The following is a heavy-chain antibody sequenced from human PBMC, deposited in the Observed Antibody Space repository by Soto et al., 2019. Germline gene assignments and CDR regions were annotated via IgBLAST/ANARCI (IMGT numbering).Heavy chain of an antibody. CDR3: ARDGSHYDVDY. Sequence: LVESGGGVAQPGRSLRLSCTTSGFSFSPSGMHWVRQAPGKGLEWVGIIWNDGSTTHYADSVKGRFTISRDNSKNTLYLQLNSLRDEDTAVYYCARDGSHYDVDYWGQGPLVTVSS. CDR2: IWNDGSTT. CDR1: GFSFSPSG. D-gene: IGHD4-4*01. J-gene: IGHJ4*02. V-gene: IGHV3-33*01.